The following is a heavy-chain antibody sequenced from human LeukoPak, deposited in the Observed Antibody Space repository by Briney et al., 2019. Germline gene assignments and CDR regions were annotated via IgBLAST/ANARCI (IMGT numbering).Heavy chain of an antibody. V-gene: IGHV4-4*02. D-gene: IGHD2-15*01. CDR3: ARAFLVGYSPEEYFFDY. CDR1: GGSISSSNW. Sequence: SETLSLTCTVSGGSISSSNWWGWVRQPPGRGLECIGEIHHSGTTNYNPSLKSRVTISVDKSKNQFSLKLSSVTAADTAVYYCARAFLVGYSPEEYFFDYWGQGTLVTVSS. CDR2: IHHSGTT. J-gene: IGHJ4*02.